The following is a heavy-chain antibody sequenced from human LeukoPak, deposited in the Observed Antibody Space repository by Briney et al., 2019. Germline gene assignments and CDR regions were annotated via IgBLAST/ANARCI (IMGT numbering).Heavy chain of an antibody. Sequence: GASVKVSCKASGYTFTGYYMHWVRQAPGQGLEWMGRINPNSGGTNYAQKFQGRVTITRDTSISTAYMELSRLRSDDTAVYYCARDRWDYYDSSGPFDYWGQGTLVTVSS. CDR2: INPNSGGT. D-gene: IGHD3-22*01. CDR3: ARDRWDYYDSSGPFDY. CDR1: GYTFTGYY. V-gene: IGHV1-2*06. J-gene: IGHJ4*02.